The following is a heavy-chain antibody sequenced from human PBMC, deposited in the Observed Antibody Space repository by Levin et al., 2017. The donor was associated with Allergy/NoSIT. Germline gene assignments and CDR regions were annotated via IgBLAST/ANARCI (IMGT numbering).Heavy chain of an antibody. D-gene: IGHD6-13*01. J-gene: IGHJ6*02. CDR2: IYYSGST. CDR1: GGSISSGDYY. Sequence: PSETLSLTCTVSGGSISSGDYYWSWIRQPPGKGLEWIGYIYYSGSTYYNPSLKSRVTISVDTSKNQFSLKLSSVTAADTAVYYCARGGGYSSSWYSWRGPYYYYGMDVWGQGTTVTVSS. CDR3: ARGGGYSSSWYSWRGPYYYYGMDV. V-gene: IGHV4-30-4*01.